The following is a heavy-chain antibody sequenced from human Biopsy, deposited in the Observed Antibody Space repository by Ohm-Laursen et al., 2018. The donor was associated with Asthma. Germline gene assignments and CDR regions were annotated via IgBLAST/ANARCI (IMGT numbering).Heavy chain of an antibody. V-gene: IGHV3-11*01. Sequence: SLRLSCAASGFSLSDYYMTWMRQAPGKGLEWVSSISSSGSTTYPAESVKGRFTISRDNAQKSLFLQMGSLRAEGTAIYYCARVFESSEWGPFYHFGLDVWGQGTTVAVSS. D-gene: IGHD6-25*01. J-gene: IGHJ6*02. CDR3: ARVFESSEWGPFYHFGLDV. CDR2: ISSSGSTT. CDR1: GFSLSDYY.